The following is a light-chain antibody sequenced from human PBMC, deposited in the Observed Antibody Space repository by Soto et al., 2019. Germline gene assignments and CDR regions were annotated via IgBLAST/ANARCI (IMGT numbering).Light chain of an antibody. CDR3: AAWDDXLNGYV. J-gene: IGLJ1*01. V-gene: IGLV1-44*01. CDR2: SNN. Sequence: QSALTQPPSSSGTPGQRVTISCSGSSASIGSNTVNWYQQLPGTAPKLLIYSNNQRPSGVPDRFSGSKSGTSASLAISGLQSEDEADFYCAAWDDXLNGYVFGTGTKVTVL. CDR1: SASIGSNT.